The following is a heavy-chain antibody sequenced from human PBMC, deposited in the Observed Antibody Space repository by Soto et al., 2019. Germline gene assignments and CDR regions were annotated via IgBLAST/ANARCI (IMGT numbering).Heavy chain of an antibody. D-gene: IGHD1-7*01. CDR1: GSTVPSYA. V-gene: IGHV1-3*01. Sequence: ASVKVSCKASGSTVPSYALHSVRQAPAQWYKWMGCSNAGKGNTKYSQKFQGRVTITRDTSASPSDMERSSLRPEDTAVYYFARDSAGTTSYYYYYYGMDVWGQGTTVTVSS. J-gene: IGHJ6*02. CDR2: SNAGKGNT. CDR3: ARDSAGTTSYYYYYYGMDV.